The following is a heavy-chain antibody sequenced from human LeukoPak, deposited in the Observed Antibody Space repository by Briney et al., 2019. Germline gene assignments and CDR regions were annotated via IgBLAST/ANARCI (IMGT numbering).Heavy chain of an antibody. CDR1: GGSISSGGYY. V-gene: IGHV4-31*03. CDR3: ARMYYCGSGTQYGMDV. D-gene: IGHD3-10*01. CDR2: IYYSGST. Sequence: SETLSLTCTVSGGSISSGGYYWSWIRQHPGKGLEWIGYIYYSGSTYYNPSLKSRVTISVDTSKNQFSLKLSSVTAADTAVYYCARMYYCGSGTQYGMDVWGQGTTVTVSS. J-gene: IGHJ6*02.